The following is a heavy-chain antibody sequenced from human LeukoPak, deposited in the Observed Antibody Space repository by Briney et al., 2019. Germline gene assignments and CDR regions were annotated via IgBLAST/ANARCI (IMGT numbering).Heavy chain of an antibody. J-gene: IGHJ4*02. CDR2: IYYSGST. V-gene: IGHV4-61*01. CDR1: GGSVSSGSYY. D-gene: IGHD3-10*01. Sequence: SETLSLTCTVSGGSVSSGSYYWSWIRQPPGKGLEWIGYIYYSGSTNYNPSLKSRVTISVDTSKNQFSLKLSSVTAADTAVYYCASAYYGSGSYYNRGVFDYWGQGTLVTVSS. CDR3: ASAYYGSGSYYNRGVFDY.